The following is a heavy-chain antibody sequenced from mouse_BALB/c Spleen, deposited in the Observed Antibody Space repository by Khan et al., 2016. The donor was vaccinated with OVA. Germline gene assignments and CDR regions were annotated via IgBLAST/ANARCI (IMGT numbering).Heavy chain of an antibody. CDR2: ISYSGNT. D-gene: IGHD1-1*01. CDR1: GYSITSDYA. J-gene: IGHJ2*01. CDR3: ARVYGGDFDY. V-gene: IGHV3-2*02. Sequence: EVQLQESGPGLVKPSQSLSLTCTVTGYSITSDYAWNWIRQFPGNKLEWMGFISYSGNTNYNPSLKSRISITRDTSKNQFFRQLNSVTTEDTARYYCARVYGGDFDYWGQGTTLTVSS.